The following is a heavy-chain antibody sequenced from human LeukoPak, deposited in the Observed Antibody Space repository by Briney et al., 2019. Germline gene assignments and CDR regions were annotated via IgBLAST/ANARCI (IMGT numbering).Heavy chain of an antibody. CDR1: GFTFSSYA. CDR2: ISYDGSNK. CDR3: AKSGVGDAFDI. D-gene: IGHD3-3*01. J-gene: IGHJ3*02. V-gene: IGHV3-30*04. Sequence: PGGSLRLSCAASGFTFSSYAMHWVRQAPGKGLEWVAVISYDGSNKYYADSVKGRLTISRDNSKNTLYLQMNSLRAEDTAVYYCAKSGVGDAFDIWGQGTMVTVSS.